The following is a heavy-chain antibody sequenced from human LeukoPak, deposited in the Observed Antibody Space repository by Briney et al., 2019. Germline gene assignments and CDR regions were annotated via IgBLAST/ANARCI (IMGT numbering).Heavy chain of an antibody. CDR2: ISSSSSTI. V-gene: IGHV3-48*01. J-gene: IGHJ3*02. CDR3: ARSVFQGAFDI. CDR1: GFTFSSDS. D-gene: IGHD5/OR15-5a*01. Sequence: GGSLRLSRAASGFTFSSDSMNWVRQAPGKGLEWVSYISSSSSTIQYADSVKGRFTISRDNAKDSLYLQMNSLRAEDTDVYFCARSVFQGAFDIWGQGTLVTVSS.